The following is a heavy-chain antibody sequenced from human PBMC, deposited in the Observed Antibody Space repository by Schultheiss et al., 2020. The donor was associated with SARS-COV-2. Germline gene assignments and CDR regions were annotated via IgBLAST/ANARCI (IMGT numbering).Heavy chain of an antibody. CDR3: AKDTGGDYEYYYYGMDV. Sequence: GGSLRLSCAASGFTFNTYTMNWVRQAPGKGLEWVSGISWNSGSIGYADSVKGRFTISRDNAKNSLYLQMNSLRAEDTALYYCAKDTGGDYEYYYYGMDVWGQGTTVTVSS. J-gene: IGHJ6*02. CDR2: ISWNSGSI. D-gene: IGHD4-17*01. V-gene: IGHV3-9*01. CDR1: GFTFNTYT.